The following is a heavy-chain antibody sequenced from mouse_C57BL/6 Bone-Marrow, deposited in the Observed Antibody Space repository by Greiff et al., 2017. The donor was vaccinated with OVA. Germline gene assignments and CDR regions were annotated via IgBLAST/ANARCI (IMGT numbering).Heavy chain of an antibody. J-gene: IGHJ4*01. CDR2: ISSGGDYI. CDR1: GFTFRSYA. V-gene: IGHV5-9-1*02. Sequence: EVKLVESGEGLVKPGGSLKLSCAASGFTFRSYAMSWVRQTPKKRLEWVAYISSGGDYIYYADTVKGRFTISRDNARNTLYLQMSSLKSEDTTMYYCTRLLDAMDYWGQGTSVTVSS. D-gene: IGHD2-1*01. CDR3: TRLLDAMDY.